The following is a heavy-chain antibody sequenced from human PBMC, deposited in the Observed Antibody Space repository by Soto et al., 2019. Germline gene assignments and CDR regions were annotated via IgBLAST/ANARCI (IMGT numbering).Heavy chain of an antibody. CDR3: ARESSLSATVTFFDY. Sequence: GGSLRLSCAASGFTFSSYGMHWVRQAPGKGLEWVAVIWYDGSNKYYADSVKGRFTISRDNSKNTLYLQMNSLRAEDTAVYYCARESSLSATVTFFDYWGQGTLVTVSS. CDR2: IWYDGSNK. D-gene: IGHD4-17*01. J-gene: IGHJ4*02. CDR1: GFTFSSYG. V-gene: IGHV3-33*01.